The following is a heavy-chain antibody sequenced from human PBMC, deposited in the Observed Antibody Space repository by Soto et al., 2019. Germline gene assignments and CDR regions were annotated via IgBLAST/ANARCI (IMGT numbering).Heavy chain of an antibody. J-gene: IGHJ5*02. Sequence: ASVKVSCKASGNTFTSYTIYWVRQAPGQRLEWMGWISAANGNTKYSQKFQGRVTITRDTSASTAYMELSSLRSDDTAVYYCAKDEACSGGSCYRNNWFDTWGQGSLVTVSS. D-gene: IGHD2-15*01. V-gene: IGHV1-3*01. CDR3: AKDEACSGGSCYRNNWFDT. CDR1: GNTFTSYT. CDR2: ISAANGNT.